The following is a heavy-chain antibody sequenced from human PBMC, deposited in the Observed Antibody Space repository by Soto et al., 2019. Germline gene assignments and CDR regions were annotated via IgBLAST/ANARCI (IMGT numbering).Heavy chain of an antibody. CDR2: IKQDGSEK. V-gene: IGHV3-7*01. J-gene: IGHJ6*02. Sequence: GSLRISCAASGFTFSGYWMSWVRQAPGKGLEWVANIKQDGSEKYYVDSVKGRFTISRENAKNSLYLQMNSMRAEDTAVYYCARESTYYYGSGSYLGLGMDVWGQGT. CDR3: ARESTYYYGSGSYLGLGMDV. D-gene: IGHD3-10*01. CDR1: GFTFSGYW.